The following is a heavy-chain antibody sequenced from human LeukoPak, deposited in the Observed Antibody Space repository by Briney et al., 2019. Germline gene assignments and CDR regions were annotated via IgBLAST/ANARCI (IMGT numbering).Heavy chain of an antibody. J-gene: IGHJ4*02. CDR2: IIPFFGKA. Sequence: GASVNVSCKASVCTFSSYVMSWVRQAPGQGLEWMGRIIPFFGKANYAQKLQGRVTITTDESTSTAYMELSRLRSKDTAVYYCATTGIAAAGTSDGFDYWGQGTLVTVSS. CDR1: VCTFSSYV. CDR3: ATTGIAAAGTSDGFDY. D-gene: IGHD6-13*01. V-gene: IGHV1-69*05.